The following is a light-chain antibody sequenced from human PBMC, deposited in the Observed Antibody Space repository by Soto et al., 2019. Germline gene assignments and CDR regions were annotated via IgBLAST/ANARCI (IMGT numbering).Light chain of an antibody. Sequence: ETVLTQSPDTLSLFPGERATLSCRASQNVGNYLAWYQEKPGQAPRLLISDSSNRATGIPARFSGSGSGTDFTLTISGLEPDDFALSFCQQRADWPITFGPGTKVDIK. CDR3: QQRADWPIT. CDR1: QNVGNY. V-gene: IGKV3-11*01. CDR2: DSS. J-gene: IGKJ3*01.